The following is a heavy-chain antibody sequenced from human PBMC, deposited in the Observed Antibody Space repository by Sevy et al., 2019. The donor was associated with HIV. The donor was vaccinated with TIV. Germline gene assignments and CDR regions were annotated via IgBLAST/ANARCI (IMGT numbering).Heavy chain of an antibody. Sequence: ASVKVSCKASGGTFSSYAISWVRQAPGQGLEWMGRIIPIFGTANYAQKFQGRVTITADESTSTAYMELSSLRSEETAVYYCARDPLPYVVRGVIITGGGENFDYWGQGTLVTVSS. CDR2: IIPIFGTA. CDR1: GGTFSSYA. D-gene: IGHD3-10*01. J-gene: IGHJ4*02. CDR3: ARDPLPYVVRGVIITGGGENFDY. V-gene: IGHV1-69*13.